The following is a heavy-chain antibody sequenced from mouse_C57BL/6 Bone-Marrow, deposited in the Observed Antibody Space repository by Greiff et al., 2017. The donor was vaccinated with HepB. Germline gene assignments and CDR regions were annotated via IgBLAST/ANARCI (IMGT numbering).Heavy chain of an antibody. CDR3: ARDRGLRRVLFAY. J-gene: IGHJ3*01. Sequence: EVQVVESGGGLVKPGGSLKLSCAASGFTFSSYAMSWVRQTPEKRLEWVATISDGGSYTYYPDNVKGRFTISRDNAKNNLYLQMSHLKSEDTAMYYCARDRGLRRVLFAYWGQGTLVTVSA. D-gene: IGHD2-2*01. CDR2: ISDGGSYT. V-gene: IGHV5-4*01. CDR1: GFTFSSYA.